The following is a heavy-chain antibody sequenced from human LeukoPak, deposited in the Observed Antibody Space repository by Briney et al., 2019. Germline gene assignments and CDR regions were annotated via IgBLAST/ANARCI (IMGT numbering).Heavy chain of an antibody. D-gene: IGHD6-13*01. CDR1: GFTFSSYE. CDR3: ARGPYSSNWYVDY. V-gene: IGHV3-48*03. CDR2: ISRTGNSI. Sequence: GGSLRLSCAASGFTFSSYEMNWVRQAPGKGLEWISYISRTGNSIYYADSVKGRFTISRDSAKNSLYLQMNSLRAEDTAVYYCARGPYSSNWYVDYWGQGTLVTVAS. J-gene: IGHJ4*02.